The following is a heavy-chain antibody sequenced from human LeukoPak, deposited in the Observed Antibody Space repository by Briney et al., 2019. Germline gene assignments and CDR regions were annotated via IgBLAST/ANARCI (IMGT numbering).Heavy chain of an antibody. CDR1: GFTFSNYW. V-gene: IGHV3-74*01. Sequence: GGSLRLSCAAAGFTFSNYWMHWVRQAPGKGLVWVSRINSDGSSTTYADSVKGRFTISRDNAKNTLYLQMNSLRADDTAVYYCARDRATTMFDYWAEGTLVTVPS. J-gene: IGHJ4*02. CDR3: ARDRATTMFDY. D-gene: IGHD5-24*01. CDR2: INSDGSST.